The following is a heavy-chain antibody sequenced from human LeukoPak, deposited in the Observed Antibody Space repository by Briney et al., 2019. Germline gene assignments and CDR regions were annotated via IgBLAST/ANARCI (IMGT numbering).Heavy chain of an antibody. J-gene: IGHJ6*03. CDR1: GAPISSYY. V-gene: IGHV4-4*09. CDR2: IHVSGGT. CDR3: AKGTSTVVTPNYYYYYSMDV. D-gene: IGHD4-23*01. Sequence: SETLSLTCTVSGAPISSYYWNWIRQSPGKGLEWIGYIHVSGGTNYDPSLKSRVTISIDTSKKQFSLKLSSVTAADTAVYYCAKGTSTVVTPNYYYYYSMDVWGKGTTVTVSS.